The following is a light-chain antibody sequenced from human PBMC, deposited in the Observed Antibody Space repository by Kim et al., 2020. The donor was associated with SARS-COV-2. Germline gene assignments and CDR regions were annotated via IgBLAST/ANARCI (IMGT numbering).Light chain of an antibody. J-gene: IGKJ2*01. CDR3: QHYYRFPYT. V-gene: IGKV1-5*03. Sequence: SASVGDRVTITCRASQSVSPYLAWYQQKPGKAPKLLIYMASTLEIGVPSRFSGSGSGTEFTLTINNLQPDDFATYYCQHYYRFPYTFGQGTKLEI. CDR2: MAS. CDR1: QSVSPY.